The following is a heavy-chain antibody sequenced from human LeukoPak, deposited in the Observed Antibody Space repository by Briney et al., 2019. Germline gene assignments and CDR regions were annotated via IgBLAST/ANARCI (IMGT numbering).Heavy chain of an antibody. Sequence: SVKVSCKASGGTFSSYAISWVRQAPGQGLEWMGRIIPIFGIANYAQKFQGRVTITADKSTSTAYMELSSLRSEDTAVYYCARAGYCSSTSCYRDYYYGMDVWGQGTTVTVSS. CDR3: ARAGYCSSTSCYRDYYYGMDV. D-gene: IGHD2-2*02. V-gene: IGHV1-69*04. J-gene: IGHJ6*02. CDR2: IIPIFGIA. CDR1: GGTFSSYA.